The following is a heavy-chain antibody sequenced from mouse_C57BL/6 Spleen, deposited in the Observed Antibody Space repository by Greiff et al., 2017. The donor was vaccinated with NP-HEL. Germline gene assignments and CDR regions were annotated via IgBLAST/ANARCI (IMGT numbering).Heavy chain of an antibody. Sequence: QVQLQQPGAELVMPGASVKLSCKASGYTFTSYWMHWVKQRPGQGLEWIGEIDPSDSYTNYNQKFKGKSTLTVDKSSSTAYMQLSSLTSEDSAVYYCARGPYSNYVDYWGQGTTLTVSS. J-gene: IGHJ2*01. CDR2: IDPSDSYT. V-gene: IGHV1-69*01. D-gene: IGHD2-5*01. CDR1: GYTFTSYW. CDR3: ARGPYSNYVDY.